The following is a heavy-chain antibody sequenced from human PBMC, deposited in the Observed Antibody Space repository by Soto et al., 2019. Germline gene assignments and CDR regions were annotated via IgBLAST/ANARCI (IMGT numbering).Heavy chain of an antibody. J-gene: IGHJ4*02. CDR1: TGCISSYS. Sequence: SQALSLTCAVSTGCISSYSWSWILNPPGKGLEWIGYSYYSGSPNYNPSLKSRVTMSLDTSKNQLSLRLSSVTAADTAVYYCAREMGSGNLIFEFWAQGTLVTVS. V-gene: IGHV4-59*01. D-gene: IGHD3-10*01. CDR3: AREMGSGNLIFEF. CDR2: SYYSGSP.